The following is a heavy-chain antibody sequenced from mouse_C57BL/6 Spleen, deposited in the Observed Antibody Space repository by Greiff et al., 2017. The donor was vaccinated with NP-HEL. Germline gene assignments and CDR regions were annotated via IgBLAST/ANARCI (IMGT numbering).Heavy chain of an antibody. J-gene: IGHJ2*01. V-gene: IGHV1-52*01. CDR2: IDPSDSET. D-gene: IGHD1-1*01. CDR1: GYTFTSYW. Sequence: QVQLQQPGAELVRPGSSVKLSCKASGYTFTSYWMHWVKQRPIQGLEWIGNIDPSDSETHYNQKFKDKATLTVDKSSSTAYMQLSSLTSEDSAVYYCARGGGDYYGSSSYYFDDWGQGTTLTVSS. CDR3: ARGGGDYYGSSSYYFDD.